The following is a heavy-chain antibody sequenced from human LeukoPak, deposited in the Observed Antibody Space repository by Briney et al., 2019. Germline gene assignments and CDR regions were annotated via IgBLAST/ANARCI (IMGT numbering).Heavy chain of an antibody. CDR3: AADLNYYDSSGSGDY. CDR2: IVVGSGNT. CDR1: GFTFTSSA. Sequence: SVKVSCKASGFTFTSSAMQWVRQARGQRLEWIGWIVVGSGNTNYAQRFQERVTITRDMSTSTAYMELTSLRSEDTAVYYCAADLNYYDSSGSGDYWGQGTLVTVSS. V-gene: IGHV1-58*02. J-gene: IGHJ4*02. D-gene: IGHD3-22*01.